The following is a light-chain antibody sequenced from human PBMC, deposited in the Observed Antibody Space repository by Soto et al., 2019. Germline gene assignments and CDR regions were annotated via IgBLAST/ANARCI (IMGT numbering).Light chain of an antibody. J-gene: IGKJ4*01. CDR1: QNITNY. V-gene: IGKV3-20*01. CDR3: QQYGRTPLT. Sequence: LTQSPTPLSLSPGKSATLSCRASQNITNYLIWYQQKPGQPPRLLIYDATTRATGIPDRFSGSGSGADFTLTINRLEPEDFAVYFCQQYGRTPLTFGGGTKVDIK. CDR2: DAT.